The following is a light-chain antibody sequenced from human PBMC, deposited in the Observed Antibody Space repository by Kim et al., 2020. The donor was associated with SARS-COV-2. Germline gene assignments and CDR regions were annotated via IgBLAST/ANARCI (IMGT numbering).Light chain of an antibody. J-gene: IGLJ3*02. Sequence: APGKTARITCGGNNIGSKSVHGYQQQPGQAPVLVIYYDSDRPSGIPERFSGSNSGNTATLTISRVEAGDEADYYCQAWDSSSDHRVFGGGTQLTVL. CDR1: NIGSKS. V-gene: IGLV3-21*04. CDR2: YDS. CDR3: QAWDSSSDHRV.